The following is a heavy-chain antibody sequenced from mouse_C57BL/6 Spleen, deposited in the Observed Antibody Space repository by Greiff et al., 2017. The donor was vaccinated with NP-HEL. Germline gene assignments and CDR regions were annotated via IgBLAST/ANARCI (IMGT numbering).Heavy chain of an antibody. V-gene: IGHV1-82*01. D-gene: IGHD2-4*01. CDR1: GYAFSSSW. CDR2: IYPGDGDT. CDR3: ASGGYDYDYYAMDY. J-gene: IGHJ4*01. Sequence: QVQLQQSGPELVKPGASVKISCKASGYAFSSSWMNWVKQRPGKGLEWIGRIYPGDGDTNYNGKFKGKATLTADKSSSTAYMQLSSLTSEDSAVYFCASGGYDYDYYAMDYWGQGTSVTVSS.